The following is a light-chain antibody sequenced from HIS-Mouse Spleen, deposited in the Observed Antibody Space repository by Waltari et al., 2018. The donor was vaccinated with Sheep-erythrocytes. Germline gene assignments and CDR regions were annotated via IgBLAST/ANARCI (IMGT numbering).Light chain of an antibody. CDR2: QDS. J-gene: IGLJ2*01. Sequence: SYELTQPPSVSVSPGQTASITCSGDKLGDKYACWYQQKPGQSPVLVIYQDSKRPSGIPERFTCPNSGNNAPLTIGGNQAMDEADYYCQAWDSSTAWNGVFGGGTKLTVL. V-gene: IGLV3-1*01. CDR3: QAWDSSTAWNGV. CDR1: KLGDKY.